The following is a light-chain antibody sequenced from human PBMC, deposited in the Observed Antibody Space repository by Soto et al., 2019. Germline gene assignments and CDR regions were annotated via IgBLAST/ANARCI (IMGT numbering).Light chain of an antibody. Sequence: NFMLTQPHSMSESPGKTVTISCTRSSGSIANNYVQWYQQRPGSSPTTVIYEDNQRPSGVPDRFSGSIDSSPNSASLTISGLRTEDEAVYYCQSYDGSNRVFGGGTKLTVL. V-gene: IGLV6-57*01. CDR1: SGSIANNY. CDR2: EDN. J-gene: IGLJ3*02. CDR3: QSYDGSNRV.